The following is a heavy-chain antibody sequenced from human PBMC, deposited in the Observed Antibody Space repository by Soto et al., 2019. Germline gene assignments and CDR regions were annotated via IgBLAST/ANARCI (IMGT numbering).Heavy chain of an antibody. CDR1: GFPFSSYA. J-gene: IGHJ4*02. CDR3: ARGQLPAATTYFDF. CDR2: IWFDGSNK. Sequence: SXRLSFAASGFPFSSYAIHWVRQAPGKGLEWVAIIWFDGSNKYYADSVKGRFSISRDNSKNTLFLQMDSLRAEDTAVYYCARGQLPAATTYFDFWGQGTRVTVSP. V-gene: IGHV3-33*01. D-gene: IGHD2-15*01.